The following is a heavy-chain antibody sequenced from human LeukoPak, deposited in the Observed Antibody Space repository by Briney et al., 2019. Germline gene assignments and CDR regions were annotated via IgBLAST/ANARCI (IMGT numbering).Heavy chain of an antibody. Sequence: GGSLRLSCAASGCTFSSYSMNWVRQAPGKGLEWVSSISSSSSYIYYADSVKGRFTISRDNAKNSLYLQMNSLRAEDTAVYYCARARGASGRYFDYWGQGTLVTVSS. CDR2: ISSSSSYI. D-gene: IGHD6-19*01. CDR1: GCTFSSYS. V-gene: IGHV3-21*01. J-gene: IGHJ4*02. CDR3: ARARGASGRYFDY.